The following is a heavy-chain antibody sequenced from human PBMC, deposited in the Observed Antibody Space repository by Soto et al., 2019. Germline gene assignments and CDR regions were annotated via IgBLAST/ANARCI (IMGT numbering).Heavy chain of an antibody. CDR2: INPSGGST. D-gene: IGHD5-12*01. J-gene: IGHJ4*02. CDR1: GYTFTNYY. V-gene: IGHV1-46*03. CDR3: ARSVLATNDFDY. Sequence: ASVKVSCKASGYTFTNYYMHWVRQAPGQGIEWMGIINPSGGSTSYAQKFQGRVTMTRDTSTSTVYMELSSLRSEDTAVYYCARSVLATNDFDYWGQGTLVTVSS.